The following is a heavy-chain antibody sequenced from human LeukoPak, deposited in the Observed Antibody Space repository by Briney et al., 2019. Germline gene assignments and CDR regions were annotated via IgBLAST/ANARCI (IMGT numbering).Heavy chain of an antibody. D-gene: IGHD3-10*01. Sequence: GASVKVSCKASGYNFNDYYLHWVRQAPGQGLEWMAWINPNSGVTNYAQKFQGWVTTTRDTSITTAYMELSRLTSDDTAAYYCARMGDSGSYGFDIWGQGTMVTVSS. V-gene: IGHV1-2*04. CDR2: INPNSGVT. CDR3: ARMGDSGSYGFDI. J-gene: IGHJ3*02. CDR1: GYNFNDYY.